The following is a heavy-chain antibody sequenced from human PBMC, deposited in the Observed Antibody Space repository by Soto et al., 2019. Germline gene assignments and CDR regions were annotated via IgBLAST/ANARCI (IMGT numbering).Heavy chain of an antibody. D-gene: IGHD2-15*01. CDR3: ATERCSGGSRYSAFDY. Sequence: SVKVSCKASGGTFSSYAISWVRQAPGQGLEWMGGIIPIFGTANYAQKFQGGVTITADESTSTAYMELSSLRSEDTAVYYCATERCSGGSRYSAFDYWGQGTLVTVSS. J-gene: IGHJ4*02. CDR2: IIPIFGTA. CDR1: GGTFSSYA. V-gene: IGHV1-69*13.